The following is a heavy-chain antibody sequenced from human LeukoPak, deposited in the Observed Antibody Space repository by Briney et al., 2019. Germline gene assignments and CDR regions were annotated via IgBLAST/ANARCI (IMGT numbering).Heavy chain of an antibody. CDR1: GGSFSGYY. Sequence: SETLSLTCAVYGGSFSGYYWSWIRQPPGKGLEWIGEINHSGSTNYNPSLKSRVTISVDTSKNQFSLTLSSVTAADTAVYYCARGRLVVPAAMSEVYYYYYGMDVWGKGTTVTVSS. J-gene: IGHJ6*04. CDR2: INHSGST. D-gene: IGHD2-2*01. CDR3: ARGRLVVPAAMSEVYYYYYGMDV. V-gene: IGHV4-34*01.